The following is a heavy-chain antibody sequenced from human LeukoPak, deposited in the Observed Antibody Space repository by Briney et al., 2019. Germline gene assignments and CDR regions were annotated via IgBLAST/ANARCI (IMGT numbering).Heavy chain of an antibody. D-gene: IGHD1-7*01. Sequence: PGGSLRLSCAASGFTFSSYSMNWVRQAPGKGLEWVSSISSSSSYIYYADSVKGRFTISRDNAKNSLVLQIKSLRAEDTAVYYCASDLELRSYWDQAPLVTVSS. CDR3: ASDLELRSY. J-gene: IGHJ4*02. V-gene: IGHV3-21*03. CDR1: GFTFSSYS. CDR2: ISSSSSYI.